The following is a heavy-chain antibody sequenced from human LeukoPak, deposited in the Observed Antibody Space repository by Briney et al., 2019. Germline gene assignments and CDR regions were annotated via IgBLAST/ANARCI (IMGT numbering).Heavy chain of an antibody. J-gene: IGHJ6*02. D-gene: IGHD1-20*01. CDR1: GYTFTGYY. CDR2: INPNSGGT. Sequence: ASVKVSCKASGYTFTGYYMHWVRQAPGQGLEWMGWINPNSGGTNYAQEFQGRVTMTRDTSISTAYMELSRLISDDTAVYFCAIGSAITASRGLDVWGQGTTVTVSS. CDR3: AIGSAITASRGLDV. V-gene: IGHV1-2*02.